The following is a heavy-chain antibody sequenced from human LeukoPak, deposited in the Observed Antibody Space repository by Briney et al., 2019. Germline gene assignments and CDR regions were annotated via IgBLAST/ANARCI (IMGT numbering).Heavy chain of an antibody. D-gene: IGHD6-13*01. Sequence: GASVKVSCKASGYTFTSYYIHWVRQAPGQGLEWMGGIIPIFGTANYAQKFQGRVTITADESTSTAYMELSSLRSEDTAVYYCARDKERIAAAGTDLNYYYYYYMDVWGKGTTVTISS. V-gene: IGHV1-69*13. J-gene: IGHJ6*03. CDR1: GYTFTSYY. CDR2: IIPIFGTA. CDR3: ARDKERIAAAGTDLNYYYYYYMDV.